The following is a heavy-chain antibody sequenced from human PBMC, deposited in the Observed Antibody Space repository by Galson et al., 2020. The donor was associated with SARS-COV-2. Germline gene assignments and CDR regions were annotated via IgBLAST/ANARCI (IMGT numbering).Heavy chain of an antibody. Sequence: ASVKVSCKASGYTFINYYMHWVRQAPGQGLEWMGRINPNSGDTNYAQKFQGRVTMTRDTSISTAYMELNRLRSDDTAVYFCASPRTYDTLDYWGQGTLVTVSS. V-gene: IGHV1-2*06. CDR2: INPNSGDT. J-gene: IGHJ4*02. D-gene: IGHD3-22*01. CDR1: GYTFINYY. CDR3: ASPRTYDTLDY.